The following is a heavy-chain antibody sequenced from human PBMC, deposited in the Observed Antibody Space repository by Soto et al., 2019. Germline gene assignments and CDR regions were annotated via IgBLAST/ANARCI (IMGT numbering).Heavy chain of an antibody. J-gene: IGHJ3*02. CDR1: GGSFSGYY. CDR2: INHSGST. V-gene: IGHV4-34*01. CDR3: ARSFQELWFGWSGAFDI. D-gene: IGHD3-10*01. Sequence: QVQLQQWGAGLLKPSETLSLTCAVYGGSFSGYYWSWIRQPPGKGLEWIGEINHSGSTNYNPSLKSRVTISVDTSKNQFSLKLSSVTAADTAVYYCARSFQELWFGWSGAFDIWGQGTMVTVSS.